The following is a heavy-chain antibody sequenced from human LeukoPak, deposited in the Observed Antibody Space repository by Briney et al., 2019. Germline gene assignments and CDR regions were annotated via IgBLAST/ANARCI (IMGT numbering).Heavy chain of an antibody. V-gene: IGHV3-64*01. CDR1: GFTFSSYA. CDR3: ARDLSRYYNDY. CDR2: ISSNGGST. J-gene: IGHJ4*02. Sequence: GSLRLSCAASGFTFSSYAMHWVRQAPGKGLEYVSAISSNGGSTYYANSVKGRFTISRDNSKNTLYLQMGSLRAEDTAVYYCARDLSRYYNDYCGQGTLVTVSS.